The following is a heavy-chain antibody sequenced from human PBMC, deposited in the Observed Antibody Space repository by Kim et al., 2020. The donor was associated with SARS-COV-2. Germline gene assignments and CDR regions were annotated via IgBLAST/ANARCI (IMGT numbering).Heavy chain of an antibody. CDR3: ARAGSSSGWYRTGRYYGMDV. CDR1: GGTFSSYA. CDR2: IIPIFGTA. D-gene: IGHD6-19*01. V-gene: IGHV1-69*13. J-gene: IGHJ6*02. Sequence: SVKVSCKASGGTFSSYAISWVRQAPGQGLEWMGGIIPIFGTANYAQKFQGRVTITADESTSTAYMELSSLRSEDTAVYYCARAGSSSGWYRTGRYYGMDVWGQGTTVTVSS.